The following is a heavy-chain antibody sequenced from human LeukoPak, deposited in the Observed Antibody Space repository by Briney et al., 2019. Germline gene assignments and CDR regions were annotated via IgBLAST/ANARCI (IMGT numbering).Heavy chain of an antibody. J-gene: IGHJ5*02. CDR3: ARAREAAAGKYNWFDP. CDR1: GFTVSSNY. D-gene: IGHD6-13*01. CDR2: IYSGGST. Sequence: GGSLRLSCAASGFTVSSNYMSWVRQAPGKGLEWVSVIYSGGSTYYADSVKGRFTISRDNSKNTLYLQMNSLRAEDTAVYYYARAREAAAGKYNWFDPWGQGTLVTVSS. V-gene: IGHV3-53*01.